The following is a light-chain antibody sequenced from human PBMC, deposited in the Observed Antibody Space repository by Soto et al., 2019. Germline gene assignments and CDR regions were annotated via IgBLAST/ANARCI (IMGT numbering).Light chain of an antibody. J-gene: IGKJ1*01. V-gene: IGKV1-5*03. CDR1: QSISIL. Sequence: DIHMTQSPSTLSASVGDRVTITCRASQSISILLAWYQQKPGRAPNLLIYGTSSLESGVPSRFSGSGSGTEFTLTISSLQPDDFATYYCQHNNDYSWTFGQGTKVEIK. CDR3: QHNNDYSWT. CDR2: GTS.